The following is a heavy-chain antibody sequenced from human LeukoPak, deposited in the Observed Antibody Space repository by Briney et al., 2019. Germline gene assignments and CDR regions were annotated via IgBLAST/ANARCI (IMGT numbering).Heavy chain of an antibody. CDR1: GGTFSSYT. J-gene: IGHJ6*03. V-gene: IGHV1-69*02. Sequence: SVKVSCKASGGTFSSYTISWVRQAPGQGLEWMGRIIPIIGIANYAQKFQGRVTITADKSTSTAYMELSSLRSEDTAVYYCATAIVVVPAAINLYSSSGLSMLVHPDYYYYMDVWGKGTTVTVSS. CDR3: ATAIVVVPAAINLYSSSGLSMLVHPDYYYYMDV. CDR2: IIPIIGIA. D-gene: IGHD2-2*01.